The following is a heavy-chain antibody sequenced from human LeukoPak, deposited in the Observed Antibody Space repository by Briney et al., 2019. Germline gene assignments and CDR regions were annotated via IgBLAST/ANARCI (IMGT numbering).Heavy chain of an antibody. D-gene: IGHD2-15*01. CDR1: GFTFRTYA. CDR3: AHCSGGSCYSNAFDI. Sequence: GGSLRLSCAASGFTFRTYAMSWVRQAPGKGLEWVSGISDSGDGTYYAESVKGRFTISRDNSKNTVFLQMNSLRAEDTAVYYCAHCSGGSCYSNAFDIWGQGTMVTVSS. V-gene: IGHV3-23*01. J-gene: IGHJ3*02. CDR2: ISDSGDGT.